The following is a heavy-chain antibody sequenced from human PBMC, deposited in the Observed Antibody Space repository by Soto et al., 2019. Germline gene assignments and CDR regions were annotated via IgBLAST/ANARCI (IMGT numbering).Heavy chain of an antibody. CDR2: IIPIFGTA. V-gene: IGHV1-69*06. CDR3: ARVGGYCSGGSCYSGPYYGMDV. CDR1: GDGFSIDA. Sequence: SLKRDWKSAGDGFSIDASSWVRQENGQGLEWMGGIIPIFGTANYAQKFQGRVTITADKSTSTAYMELSSLRSEDTAVYYCARVGGYCSGGSCYSGPYYGMDVWGQGTTVTV. J-gene: IGHJ6*02. D-gene: IGHD2-15*01.